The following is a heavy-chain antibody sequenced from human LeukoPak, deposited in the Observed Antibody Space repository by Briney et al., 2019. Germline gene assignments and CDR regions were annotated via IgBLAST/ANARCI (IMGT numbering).Heavy chain of an antibody. Sequence: PGGALRLSCAASGFTFSSYSMNWVRQAPGKGLESVANIKQDGSEKYHVDSVKGRFTISRDNAKNSLYLQMNSRRAEDTAVYYCASRAGYTGSWSAFDYWGQGTLVTVSS. CDR2: IKQDGSEK. V-gene: IGHV3-7*05. D-gene: IGHD6-13*01. CDR1: GFTFSSYS. J-gene: IGHJ4*02. CDR3: ASRAGYTGSWSAFDY.